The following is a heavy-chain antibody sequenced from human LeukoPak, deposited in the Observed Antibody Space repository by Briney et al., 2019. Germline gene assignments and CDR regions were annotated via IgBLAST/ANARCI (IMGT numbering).Heavy chain of an antibody. CDR3: AREGLAGFGELLSPDAFDI. Sequence: GASVKVSCKASGYTFTSYAMHWVRQAPGQRLEWMGWIYAGNGNTKYSQKFQGRVTITRDTSASTAYMELSSLRSEDTAVYYCAREGLAGFGELLSPDAFDIWGQGTMVTVSS. D-gene: IGHD3-10*01. CDR1: GYTFTSYA. J-gene: IGHJ3*02. CDR2: IYAGNGNT. V-gene: IGHV1-3*01.